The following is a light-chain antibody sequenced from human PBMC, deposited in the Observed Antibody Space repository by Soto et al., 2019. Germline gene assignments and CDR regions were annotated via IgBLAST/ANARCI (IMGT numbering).Light chain of an antibody. CDR1: QSISIH. Sequence: EIVMTQSPATLSVSPGERATLSCRASQSISIHLAWYQQQPGQGPRLLIYGASTRDTGTPARFSGSGSGTEFTLTISSLQSEDFAVYDCQQYDSWPSWTFGQGTKVEIK. CDR3: QQYDSWPSWT. J-gene: IGKJ1*01. CDR2: GAS. V-gene: IGKV3-15*01.